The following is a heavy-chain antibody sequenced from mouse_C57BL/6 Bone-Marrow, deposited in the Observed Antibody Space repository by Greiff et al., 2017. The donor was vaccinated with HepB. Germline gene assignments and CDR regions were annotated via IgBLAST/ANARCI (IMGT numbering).Heavy chain of an antibody. V-gene: IGHV10-3*01. J-gene: IGHJ3*01. CDR2: IRSKSSNYAT. D-gene: IGHD2-5*01. Sequence: GGGLVQPKGSLKLSCAASGFTFNTYAMHWVRQAPGKGLEWVARIRSKSSNYATYYADSVKDRFTISRDDSQSMLYLQMNNLKTEDTAMYYCVRGGHSNYGAWFAYWGQGTLVTVSA. CDR1: GFTFNTYA. CDR3: VRGGHSNYGAWFAY.